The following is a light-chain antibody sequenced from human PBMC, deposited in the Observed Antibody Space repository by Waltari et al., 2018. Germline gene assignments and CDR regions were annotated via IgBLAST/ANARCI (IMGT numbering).Light chain of an antibody. CDR2: DTS. V-gene: IGKV3-11*01. CDR3: QQRRDWPLT. CDR1: QSGTNY. J-gene: IGKJ4*01. Sequence: DIVLTQSPAILSLSPGERPSLSCRASQSGTNYLAWYQQRPGQAPRRLIYDTSNRATGIPARFSGSSFGTDFTLTISSLEAEDFAVYYCQQRRDWPLTFGGGTKVEIK.